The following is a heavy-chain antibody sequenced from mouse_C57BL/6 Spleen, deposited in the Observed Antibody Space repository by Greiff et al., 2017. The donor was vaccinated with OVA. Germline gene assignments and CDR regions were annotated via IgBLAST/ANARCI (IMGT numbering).Heavy chain of an antibody. D-gene: IGHD2-3*01. J-gene: IGHJ3*01. V-gene: IGHV1-26*01. CDR3: ARTYDGYKAY. CDR1: GYTFTDYY. Sequence: EVQLQQSGPELVKPGASVKISCKASGYTFTDYYMNWVKQSHGKSLEWIGDINPNNGGTSYNQKFKGKATLTVDKSSSTAYMELRSLTSEDSAVYYCARTYDGYKAYWGQGTLVTVSA. CDR2: INPNNGGT.